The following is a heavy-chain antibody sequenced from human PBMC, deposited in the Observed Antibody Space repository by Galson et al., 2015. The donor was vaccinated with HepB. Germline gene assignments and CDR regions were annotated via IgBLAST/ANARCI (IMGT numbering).Heavy chain of an antibody. CDR2: ISVCNGDT. CDR3: ARDSPRGLWDFDY. CDR1: GYTFSDLG. Sequence: QSGAEVKKPGASVKVSCKASGYTFSDLGINWVRQAPGQGLEWMGWISVCNGDTSFAQKLQGRVAMTTDTSTSTAYMEVRSLRSDDTAVYYCARDSPRGLWDFDYWGQGTQVIVSS. D-gene: IGHD2/OR15-2a*01. J-gene: IGHJ4*02. V-gene: IGHV1-18*04.